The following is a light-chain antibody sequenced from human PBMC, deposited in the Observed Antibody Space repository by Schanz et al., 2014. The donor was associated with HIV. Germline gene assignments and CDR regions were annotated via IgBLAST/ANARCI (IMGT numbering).Light chain of an antibody. CDR3: AGWDDSLKVWV. J-gene: IGLJ3*02. CDR2: NSY. CDR1: NSNFRSNA. V-gene: IGLV1-44*01. Sequence: QSVLTQPPSTSGTPGQRVTMSCSGSNSNFRSNAVNWYQHLPGTAPKLLIYNSYHRPSGVPDRFSGSESGTSASLAISGLQSEDEADYYCAGWDDSLKVWVFGGGTKLTVL.